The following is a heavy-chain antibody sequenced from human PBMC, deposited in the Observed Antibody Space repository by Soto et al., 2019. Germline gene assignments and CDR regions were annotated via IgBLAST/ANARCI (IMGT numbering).Heavy chain of an antibody. Sequence: PGESLKISCKGSGYSFTSYWISWVRQMPGKGLEWMGRIDPSDSYTNYSPSFQGHVTISADKSISTAYLQWSSLKASDTAMYYCARMGGDYDDYYYGMDVWGQGTTVTVSS. CDR3: ARMGGDYDDYYYGMDV. J-gene: IGHJ6*02. V-gene: IGHV5-10-1*01. CDR2: IDPSDSYT. D-gene: IGHD4-17*01. CDR1: GYSFTSYW.